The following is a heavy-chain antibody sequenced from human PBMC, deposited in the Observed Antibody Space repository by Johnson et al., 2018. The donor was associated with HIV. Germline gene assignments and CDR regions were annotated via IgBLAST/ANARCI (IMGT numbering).Heavy chain of an antibody. CDR1: GFTFSNYW. CDR3: ARDLTNWGVGDAFDI. CDR2: IKQDGSET. D-gene: IGHD7-27*01. V-gene: IGHV3-7*01. Sequence: VQLVESGGGLVQPGRSLRLSCTASGFTFSNYWMSWVRQAPGKGLEWVANIKQDGSETYYVDSVKGRFTISRDNAKNTLYLQMNSLRAEDTAVYYCARDLTNWGVGDAFDIWGQGTMVTVSS. J-gene: IGHJ3*02.